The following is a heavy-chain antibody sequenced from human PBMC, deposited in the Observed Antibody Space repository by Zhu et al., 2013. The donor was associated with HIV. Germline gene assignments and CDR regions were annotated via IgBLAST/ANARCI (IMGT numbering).Heavy chain of an antibody. D-gene: IGHD5-18*01. CDR1: DTPSLNCP. J-gene: IGHJ4*02. CDR2: INPNSGGT. CDR3: ARAGYSYGYPFDY. Sequence: QVQLVQSGAEIKKPGASVKVSCRFPDTPSLNCPIHWVRQAPGQGLEWMGWINPNSGGTNYAQKFQGRVTMTRDTSISTAYMELSRLRSDDTAVYYCARAGYSYGYPFDYWGQGTLVTVSS. V-gene: IGHV1-2*02.